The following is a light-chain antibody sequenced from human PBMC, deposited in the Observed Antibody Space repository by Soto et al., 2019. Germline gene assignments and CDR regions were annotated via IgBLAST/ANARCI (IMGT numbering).Light chain of an antibody. CDR3: GAWDSSLNVVL. J-gene: IGLJ2*01. V-gene: IGLV1-51*01. CDR2: DSD. CDR1: SSNIENNY. Sequence: QSVLTQPPSVSAAPGQKVTISCSGSSSNIENNYVSWYQQLPGTAPQLLIYDSDRRPSEIPDRFSGSKSGTSATLGITGLQTGDEADYYCGAWDSSLNVVLFGGGTQLTVL.